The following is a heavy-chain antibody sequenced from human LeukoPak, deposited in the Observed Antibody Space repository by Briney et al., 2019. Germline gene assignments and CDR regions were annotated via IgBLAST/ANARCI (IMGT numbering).Heavy chain of an antibody. V-gene: IGHV4-30-2*01. D-gene: IGHD4-23*01. CDR2: IYHSGST. CDR3: ARGTNYGGNFDY. J-gene: IGHJ4*01. CDR1: GGSISSGSYS. Sequence: PSETLSLTCAVSGGSISSGSYSWSWIRQPPGKGLEWIGYIYHSGSTYYNPSLKSRVTISVDRSKNQFSLKLSSVTAADTAVYYCARGTNYGGNFDYWGHGTLVTVSS.